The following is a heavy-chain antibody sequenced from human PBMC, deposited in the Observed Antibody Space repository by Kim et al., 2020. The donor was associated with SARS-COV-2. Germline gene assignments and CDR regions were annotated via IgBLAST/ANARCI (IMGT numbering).Heavy chain of an antibody. CDR2: ISSSSSYI. CDR1: GFTFSSYT. CDR3: AREIDPEGYYGDSDGGPHLRDY. J-gene: IGHJ4*02. V-gene: IGHV3-21*01. Sequence: GGSLRLSCAASGFTFSSYTMNWVRQAPGKGLEWVSSISSSSSYIYYADSVKGRFTTSRDNAKNSLYLQMNSLSAEDTAVYYCAREIDPEGYYGDSDGGPHLRDYWGQGTLVTVSS. D-gene: IGHD4-17*01.